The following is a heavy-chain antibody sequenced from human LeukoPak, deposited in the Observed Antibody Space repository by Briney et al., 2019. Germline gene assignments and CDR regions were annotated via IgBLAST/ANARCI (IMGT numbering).Heavy chain of an antibody. J-gene: IGHJ3*02. CDR2: IYSGGST. D-gene: IGHD6-13*01. CDR3: ARDQTPGIAAAAPLPI. CDR1: GFTVSSNY. Sequence: GGSLRLSCAASGFTVSSNYMSWVRQAPGKGLEWVSVIYSGGSTYYADSVKGRFTISRDNSKNTLYLQMNSLRAEDTAVYYCARDQTPGIAAAAPLPIWGQGTMVTVSS. V-gene: IGHV3-66*01.